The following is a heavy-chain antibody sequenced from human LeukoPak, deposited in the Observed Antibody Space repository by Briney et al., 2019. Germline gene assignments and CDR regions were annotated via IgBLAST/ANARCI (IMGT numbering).Heavy chain of an antibody. CDR3: ATQTVDGGY. CDR1: GFTFSSYS. Sequence: GGSLRLSCAASGFTFSSYSMNWVRQTPGKGLEWVSYIGSSSSTIYYADSVKGRFTISRDNAKNSLYLQMNSLRAEDTAVYYCATQTVDGGYWGQGTLVTVSS. J-gene: IGHJ4*02. CDR2: IGSSSSTI. D-gene: IGHD1-14*01. V-gene: IGHV3-48*01.